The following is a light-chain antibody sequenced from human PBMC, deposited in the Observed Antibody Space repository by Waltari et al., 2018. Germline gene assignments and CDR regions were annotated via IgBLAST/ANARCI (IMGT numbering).Light chain of an antibody. CDR2: EVS. Sequence: QAAPTQPPSVSGSPGQSVTISCTGTISDIGYYNAVSWYQQHPGKAPKLMIYEVSKRPSGVSDRFSGSKSGNTASLTSSGLQAEDEADYYCSSYAGSNTYIFGAGTRLTVL. CDR1: ISDIGYYNA. V-gene: IGLV2-11*01. J-gene: IGLJ1*01. CDR3: SSYAGSNTYI.